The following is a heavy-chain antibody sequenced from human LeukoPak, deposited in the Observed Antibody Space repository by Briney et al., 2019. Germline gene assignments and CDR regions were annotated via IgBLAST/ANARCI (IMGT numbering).Heavy chain of an antibody. D-gene: IGHD3-10*01. J-gene: IGHJ4*02. CDR2: INQDGNKK. CDR1: GFTFSSYW. V-gene: IGHV3-7*01. CDR3: ARGLIWDGDPDGRDF. Sequence: GGSLRLSCAASGFTFSSYWMSWVRQAPGMGLEWVANINQDGNKKYYVDSVRGRFTISRDNAKNSLYLQMNGLRAEDTAVYYCARGLIWDGDPDGRDFWGQGTLVSVSS.